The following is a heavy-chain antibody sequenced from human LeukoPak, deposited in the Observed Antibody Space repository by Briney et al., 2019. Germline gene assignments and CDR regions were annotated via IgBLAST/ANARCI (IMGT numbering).Heavy chain of an antibody. CDR1: GFTFSNYA. J-gene: IGHJ4*02. CDR2: ITGNGNTI. D-gene: IGHD3-10*01. CDR3: ARYYGSGSYFAPPFDY. Sequence: GGSLRLSCAASGFTFSNYAMNWVRQAPGKGLEWVSYITGNGNTIYYADSVKGRFTISRDKAKNSLYLQMNSLRAEDTAVYYCARYYGSGSYFAPPFDYWGQGTLVTVSS. V-gene: IGHV3-48*01.